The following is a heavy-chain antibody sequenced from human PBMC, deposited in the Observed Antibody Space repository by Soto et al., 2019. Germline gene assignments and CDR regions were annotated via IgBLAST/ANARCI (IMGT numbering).Heavy chain of an antibody. Sequence: SETLSLTCAVSGGSISSGGYSWSWIRQPPGKGLEWIGYIYHSGSTYYNPSLKSRVTISVDKSKNQFSLKLSSVTAADTAVYYCASSRCISTSCYFDYWGQGTLVTV. CDR2: IYHSGST. V-gene: IGHV4-30-2*01. J-gene: IGHJ4*02. CDR3: ASSRCISTSCYFDY. CDR1: GGSISSGGYS. D-gene: IGHD2-2*01.